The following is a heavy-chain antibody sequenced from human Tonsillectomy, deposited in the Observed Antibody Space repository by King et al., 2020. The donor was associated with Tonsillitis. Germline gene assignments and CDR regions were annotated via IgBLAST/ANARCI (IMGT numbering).Heavy chain of an antibody. CDR2: IYWNDEK. D-gene: IGHD3-9*01. V-gene: IGHV2-5*01. Sequence: ITLKESGPTLVKPPQTLTLTCTFSGFSLSTSGVGVGWIRQPPGKALEWLALIYWNDEKRYSPYLKSRLTITKDNSKNQVVLTMTNMDPVDTSTYYCARLLRYFYWCHTGDYYFDYWGQGTLVTVSS. CDR1: GFSLSTSGVG. CDR3: ARLLRYFYWCHTGDYYFDY. J-gene: IGHJ4*02.